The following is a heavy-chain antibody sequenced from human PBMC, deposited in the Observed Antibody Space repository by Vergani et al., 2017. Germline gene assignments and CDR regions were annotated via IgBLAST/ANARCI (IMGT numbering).Heavy chain of an antibody. Sequence: QVQLVQSGAEVKKPGASVKVSCKASGYTFTSYYMHWVRQAPGQGLEWMGIINPSGGSTSYAQKFQGWVTMTRDTSISTAYMELSRLRSDDTAVYYCARGDSLYSSSWYELWDYWGQGTLVTVSS. D-gene: IGHD6-13*01. J-gene: IGHJ4*02. CDR2: INPSGGST. V-gene: IGHV1-46*01. CDR3: ARGDSLYSSSWYELWDY. CDR1: GYTFTSYY.